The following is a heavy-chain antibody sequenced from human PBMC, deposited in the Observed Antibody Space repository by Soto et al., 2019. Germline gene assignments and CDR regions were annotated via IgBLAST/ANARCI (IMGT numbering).Heavy chain of an antibody. V-gene: IGHV1-18*01. Sequence: ASVKVSCKASGYIFSGYGINWVRQVPGQGLERMGWISAYNGNKNYAQKFQGRVTMTTDTSTSTAYMELRSLTSDDTAVYYCVRDLDGSGSYYTDYWGQGSLVTVSS. CDR1: GYIFSGYG. D-gene: IGHD3-10*01. CDR3: VRDLDGSGSYYTDY. J-gene: IGHJ4*02. CDR2: ISAYNGNK.